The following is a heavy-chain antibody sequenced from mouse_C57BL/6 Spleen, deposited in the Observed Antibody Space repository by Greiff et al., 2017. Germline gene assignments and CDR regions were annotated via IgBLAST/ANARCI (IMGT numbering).Heavy chain of an antibody. CDR3: ARRVSFGDAMDY. CDR1: GYAFSSYW. Sequence: VQLQQSGASVKISCKASGYAFSSYWMNWVKQRPGKGLEWIGQIYPGDGDTNYNGKFKGKATLTADKSSSTAYMQRSSLTSEDSAVYFCARRVSFGDAMDYWGQGTSVTVSS. CDR2: IYPGDGDT. V-gene: IGHV1-80*01. J-gene: IGHJ4*01.